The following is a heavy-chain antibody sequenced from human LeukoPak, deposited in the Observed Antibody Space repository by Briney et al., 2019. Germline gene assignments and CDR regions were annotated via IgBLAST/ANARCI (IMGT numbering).Heavy chain of an antibody. CDR1: GGSFSGYY. CDR3: ARSSMITFGGVIVRPSYYFDY. CDR2: INHSGST. V-gene: IGHV4-34*01. D-gene: IGHD3-16*02. J-gene: IGHJ4*02. Sequence: SETLSLTCAVYGGSFSGYYWSWIRQPPGKGLEWIGEINHSGSTNYNPSLKSRVTMSVDTSKNQFSLKLSSVTAADTAVYYCARSSMITFGGVIVRPSYYFDYWGQGTLVTVSS.